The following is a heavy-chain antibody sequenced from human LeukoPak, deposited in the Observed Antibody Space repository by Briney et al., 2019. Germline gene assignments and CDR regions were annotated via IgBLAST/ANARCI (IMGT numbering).Heavy chain of an antibody. CDR3: ARGYCSGGSCYIPLVFYYYGMDV. J-gene: IGHJ6*02. V-gene: IGHV1-2*02. CDR1: GYTFTGYC. CDR2: INPNSGGT. D-gene: IGHD2-15*01. Sequence: ASVKVSCKASGYTFTGYCMHWVRQAPGQGLEWMGWINPNSGGTNYAQKFQGRVTMTRDTSISTAYMELSRLRSDDTAVYYCARGYCSGGSCYIPLVFYYYGMDVWGQGTTVTVSS.